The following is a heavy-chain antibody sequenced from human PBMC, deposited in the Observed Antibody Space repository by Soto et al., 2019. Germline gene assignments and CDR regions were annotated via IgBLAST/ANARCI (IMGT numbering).Heavy chain of an antibody. Sequence: EVQLVESGGGLVQPGGSLRLSCAASGFTFSSYEMNWVRQAPGKGLEWVSYISSSGSTIYYADSVKGRFTISRDNAKNSLYLQMNSLRAEDTAVYCCARAYYDFWSGYYRGYYYGMDVWGQGTTVTVSS. CDR1: GFTFSSYE. J-gene: IGHJ6*02. D-gene: IGHD3-3*01. CDR3: ARAYYDFWSGYYRGYYYGMDV. V-gene: IGHV3-48*03. CDR2: ISSSGSTI.